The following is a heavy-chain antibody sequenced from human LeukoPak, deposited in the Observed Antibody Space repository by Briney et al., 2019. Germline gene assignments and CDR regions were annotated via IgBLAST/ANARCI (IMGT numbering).Heavy chain of an antibody. CDR3: AKSVEGGWFRYYYYYMDV. Sequence: PGGSLRLSCAASGFTFSAYAMTWVRQAPGKGLEWVSAISGSGGTTYYADSVRGRFTISRDNSKNTLYLQMNSLRAEDTAVYYCAKSVEGGWFRYYYYYMDVWGKGTTVTVSS. D-gene: IGHD2-15*01. CDR2: ISGSGGTT. J-gene: IGHJ6*03. V-gene: IGHV3-23*01. CDR1: GFTFSAYA.